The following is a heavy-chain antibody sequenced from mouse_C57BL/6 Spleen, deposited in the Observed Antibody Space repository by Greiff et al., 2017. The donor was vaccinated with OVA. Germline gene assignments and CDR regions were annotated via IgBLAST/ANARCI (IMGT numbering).Heavy chain of an antibody. D-gene: IGHD2-3*01. CDR3: ARSNDGSFDY. V-gene: IGHV1-54*01. CDR1: GYAFTNYL. CDR2: INPGSGGT. Sequence: VKLMESGAELVRPGTSVKVSCKASGYAFTNYLIEWVKQRPGQGLEWIGVINPGSGGTNYNEKFKGKATLTADKSSSTAYMQLSSLTSEDSAVYFCARSNDGSFDYWGQGTTLTVSS. J-gene: IGHJ2*01.